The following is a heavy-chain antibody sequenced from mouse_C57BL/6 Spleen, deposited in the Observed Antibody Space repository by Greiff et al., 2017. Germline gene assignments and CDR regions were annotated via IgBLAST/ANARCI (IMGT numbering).Heavy chain of an antibody. D-gene: IGHD1-1*01. CDR1: GYTFTSYW. Sequence: QVQLQQPGAELVMPGASVKLSCKASGYTFTSYWMHWVKQRPGQGLEWIGEIDPSDSYTNYNQKFKGKSTLTVDKSSSTAYMQLSSLTSEDSAVYYCARREFENYYGRDYYAMDDWGQGTSVTVSS. J-gene: IGHJ4*01. CDR2: IDPSDSYT. V-gene: IGHV1-69*01. CDR3: ARREFENYYGRDYYAMDD.